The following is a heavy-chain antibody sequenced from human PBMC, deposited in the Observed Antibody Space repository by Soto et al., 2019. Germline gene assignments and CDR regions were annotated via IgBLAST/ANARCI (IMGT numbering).Heavy chain of an antibody. Sequence: PVGSLRLSCAASGFTFSSYAMSWFRQAPVNWLEWVSSISGSGGSTYYADSVKGRFTISRDNSKNTLYLQMNSLRAEDTAVYYCAKDSRRRITMIVVDPMAFDYWGQGTLVTVSS. CDR3: AKDSRRRITMIVVDPMAFDY. D-gene: IGHD3-22*01. J-gene: IGHJ4*02. V-gene: IGHV3-23*01. CDR1: GFTFSSYA. CDR2: ISGSGGST.